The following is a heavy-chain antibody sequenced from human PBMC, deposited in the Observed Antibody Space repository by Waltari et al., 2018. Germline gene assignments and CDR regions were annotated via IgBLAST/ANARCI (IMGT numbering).Heavy chain of an antibody. Sequence: QVQLQESGPGLVKPSETLSLTCTVSGGSISSYYWSWIRQPPGTGLEWMGYIYYSGSTNYNPSLKSRVTISVDTSKNQFSLKLSSVTAADTAVYYCARDATYYDILTGYYTPTHFDYWGQGTLVTVSS. J-gene: IGHJ4*02. D-gene: IGHD3-9*01. CDR3: ARDATYYDILTGYYTPTHFDY. V-gene: IGHV4-59*13. CDR1: GGSISSYY. CDR2: IYYSGST.